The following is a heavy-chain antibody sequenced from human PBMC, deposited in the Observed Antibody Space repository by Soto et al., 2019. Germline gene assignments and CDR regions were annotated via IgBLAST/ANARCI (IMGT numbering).Heavy chain of an antibody. CDR1: GGSISSYY. CDR3: ARAYSSSLSPLY. Sequence: SETLSLTCTVSGGSISSYYWSWIRQPPGKGLEWIGYIYYSGSTNYNPSLKSRVTISVDTSKNQFSLKLSSVTAADTAVYYCARAYSSSLSPLYWGQGTLVTVS. CDR2: IYYSGST. J-gene: IGHJ4*02. D-gene: IGHD6-13*01. V-gene: IGHV4-59*01.